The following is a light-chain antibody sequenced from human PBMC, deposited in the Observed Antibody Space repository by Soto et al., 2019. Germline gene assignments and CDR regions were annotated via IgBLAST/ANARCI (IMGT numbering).Light chain of an antibody. Sequence: EIVMTQSPATPSVSPGERATLSCRASQSVSSNLACYQQKPGHAPRLLIYGASTRATGIPASFSGTGSGTEFTLTISSLQSEDFAVYVCQQSNNGPPAFGGGTKVEI. V-gene: IGKV3-15*01. CDR2: GAS. J-gene: IGKJ4*01. CDR1: QSVSSN. CDR3: QQSNNGPPA.